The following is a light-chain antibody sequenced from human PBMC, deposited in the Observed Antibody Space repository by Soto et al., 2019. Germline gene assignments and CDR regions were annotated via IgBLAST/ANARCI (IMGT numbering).Light chain of an antibody. Sequence: EIVLTQSPATLSWSPGERATLSCRSSQSVSSHLTWYQQKPVQAPRILIYDASNRATGIPARFSGSGSVTDFTLTISSLEPEDFAVYYCQQRTNWRLTFGGGTKVEIK. J-gene: IGKJ4*01. CDR2: DAS. V-gene: IGKV3-11*01. CDR3: QQRTNWRLT. CDR1: QSVSSH.